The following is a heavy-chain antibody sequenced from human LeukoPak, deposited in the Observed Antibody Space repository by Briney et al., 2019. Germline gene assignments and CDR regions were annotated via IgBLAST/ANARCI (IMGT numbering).Heavy chain of an antibody. V-gene: IGHV3-48*02. CDR1: GFTFSSYS. D-gene: IGHD6-19*01. CDR2: ISGSSRTI. Sequence: GGSLRLSCAASGFTFSSYSMNWVRQAPGEGLEWVSYISGSSRTIYYADSVKGRFTISRDNAKNSLYLQMNSLRDEDTAVYYCARDLPPGSSGWYLGYWGQGTLVTVSS. J-gene: IGHJ4*02. CDR3: ARDLPPGSSGWYLGY.